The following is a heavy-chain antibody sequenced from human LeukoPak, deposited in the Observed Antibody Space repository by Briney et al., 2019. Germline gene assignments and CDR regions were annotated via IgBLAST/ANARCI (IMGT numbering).Heavy chain of an antibody. J-gene: IGHJ4*02. CDR1: GGFISSSSYY. Sequence: SETLSLTCTVSGGFISSSSYYWGWIRQPPGKGLEWIGSIYYSGSTYYNPSLKSRVTISVDTSKNQFSLKLISVTAADTAVYYCARLSLYFDYWGQGTLVTVSS. CDR2: IYYSGST. V-gene: IGHV4-39*01. CDR3: ARLSLYFDY. D-gene: IGHD2-8*01.